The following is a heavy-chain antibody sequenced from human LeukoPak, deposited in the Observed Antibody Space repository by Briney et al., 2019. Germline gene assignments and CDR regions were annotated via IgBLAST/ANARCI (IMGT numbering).Heavy chain of an antibody. CDR2: ISSEGTFK. V-gene: IGHV3-30-3*01. Sequence: GGSLRLSCVGSGFTFNSYAFHWVRQAPGKGLEWVAVISSEGTFKYYADSVKGQFTISRDKSKKTLSLQMNSLKTEDTAVYYCARAVVAASTPSDYWGQGTLVTVSS. D-gene: IGHD2-15*01. J-gene: IGHJ4*02. CDR3: ARAVVAASTPSDY. CDR1: GFTFNSYA.